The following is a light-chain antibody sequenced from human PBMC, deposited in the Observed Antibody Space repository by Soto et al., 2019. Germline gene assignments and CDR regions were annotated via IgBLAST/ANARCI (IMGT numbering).Light chain of an antibody. CDR3: QQYYSFWT. V-gene: IGKV1-9*01. Sequence: DIQLTQSPSFLSASVGDRVTITCRASQGISSYLAWYQQKPGKAPKLLIYAASTLQSGVPSRFSGSGSGTEFTLTISSLQPDDFATYYCQQYYSFWTFGQGTKVELK. J-gene: IGKJ1*01. CDR2: AAS. CDR1: QGISSY.